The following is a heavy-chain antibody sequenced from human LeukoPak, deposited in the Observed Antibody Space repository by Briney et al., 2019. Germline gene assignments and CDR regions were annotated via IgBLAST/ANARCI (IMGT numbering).Heavy chain of an antibody. CDR3: ARIVVVPAATLNWFDP. J-gene: IGHJ5*02. V-gene: IGHV4-39*07. D-gene: IGHD2-2*01. Sequence: ASETLSLTCSVSGGSISSSSYYWGWIRQPPGKGLEWIGRIYSSGSTYYNPSLKSRVTKSVDTSKNQFSLKLSSVTAADTAVYYCARIVVVPAATLNWFDPWGQGTLVTVSS. CDR2: IYSSGST. CDR1: GGSISSSSYY.